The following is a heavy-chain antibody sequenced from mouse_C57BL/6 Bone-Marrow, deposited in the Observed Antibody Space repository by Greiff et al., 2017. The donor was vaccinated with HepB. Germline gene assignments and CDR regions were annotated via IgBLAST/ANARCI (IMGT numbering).Heavy chain of an antibody. Sequence: QVQLQQSGAELVRPGTSVKVSCKASGYAFTNYLIEWVKQRPGQGLEWIGVINPGSGGTNYNEKFKGKATLTADKSSSTAYMQLSSLTSEDSAVYFCARRSGYYGSSQAWFAYWGQGTLVTVSA. V-gene: IGHV1-54*01. CDR3: ARRSGYYGSSQAWFAY. CDR1: GYAFTNYL. CDR2: INPGSGGT. D-gene: IGHD1-1*01. J-gene: IGHJ3*01.